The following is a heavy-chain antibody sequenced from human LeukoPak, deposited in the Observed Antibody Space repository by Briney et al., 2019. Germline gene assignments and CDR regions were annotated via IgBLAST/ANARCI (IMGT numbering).Heavy chain of an antibody. Sequence: GGSLRLSCAASGSTLSSNYMSWVRQAPGKGLEWVSVIYSGGSTYYADSVKGRFTISRDNSKNTLYLQMNSLRAEDTAVYYCAAIVVVPAARRPFDYWGQGTLVTVSS. V-gene: IGHV3-53*01. D-gene: IGHD2-2*01. CDR1: GSTLSSNY. J-gene: IGHJ4*02. CDR2: IYSGGST. CDR3: AAIVVVPAARRPFDY.